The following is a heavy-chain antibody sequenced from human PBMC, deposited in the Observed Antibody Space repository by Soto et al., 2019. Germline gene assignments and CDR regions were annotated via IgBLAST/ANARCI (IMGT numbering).Heavy chain of an antibody. D-gene: IGHD1-1*01. CDR3: ARYGLWNDYYYGMDV. CDR1: GGSISSYY. CDR2: IYYSGST. J-gene: IGHJ6*02. Sequence: SETLSLTCTVSGGSISSYYWSWIRQPPGKGLEWIGYIYYSGSTNYNPSLKSRVTISVDTSKNQFSLKLSSVTAADTAVYYCARYGLWNDYYYGMDVWGQGTTVTVSS. V-gene: IGHV4-59*01.